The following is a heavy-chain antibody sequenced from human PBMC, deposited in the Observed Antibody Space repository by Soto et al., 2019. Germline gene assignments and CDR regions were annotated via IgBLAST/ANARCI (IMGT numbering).Heavy chain of an antibody. Sequence: QVQLQESGPGLVKPSETLSLTCTVSGDSISSYCWSWVRQPAGKGLEWIGRICRRAYTNYNPSLKSRVTVSEDMSKNQFSLRLSSVTAADTAVYYCAKLIAGRGGDYGMDVWGQGTKVTVS. D-gene: IGHD6-6*01. CDR2: ICRRAYT. CDR3: AKLIAGRGGDYGMDV. CDR1: GDSISSYC. J-gene: IGHJ6*02. V-gene: IGHV4-4*07.